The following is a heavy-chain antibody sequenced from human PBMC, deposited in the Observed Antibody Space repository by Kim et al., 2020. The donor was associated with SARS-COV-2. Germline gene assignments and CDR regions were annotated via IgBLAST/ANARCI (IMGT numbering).Heavy chain of an antibody. V-gene: IGHV3-7*01. D-gene: IGHD3-3*01. J-gene: IGHJ4*02. Sequence: EKYYVAAVKGRFTISRDNAKASLHLQMNSLRAEDTAVYYCARGVFFDYWGRGTLVTVSS. CDR3: ARGVFFDY. CDR2: EK.